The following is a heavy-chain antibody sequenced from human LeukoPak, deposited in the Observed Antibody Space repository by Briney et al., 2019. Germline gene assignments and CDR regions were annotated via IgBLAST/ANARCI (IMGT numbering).Heavy chain of an antibody. V-gene: IGHV1-8*03. CDR2: MNPNSGNT. CDR1: GYTFTSYD. Sequence: ASVKVSCKASGYTFTSYDINWVRQATGQGLEWMGWMNPNSGNTGYAQKFQGRVTITRDTSISTAYMELSRLRSDDTAVYYCARAAARIQLWYFDYWGQGTLVTVSS. CDR3: ARAAARIQLWYFDY. D-gene: IGHD5-18*01. J-gene: IGHJ4*02.